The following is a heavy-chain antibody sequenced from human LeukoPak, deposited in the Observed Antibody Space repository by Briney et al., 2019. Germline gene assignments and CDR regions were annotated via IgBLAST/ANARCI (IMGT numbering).Heavy chain of an antibody. V-gene: IGHV5-51*01. CDR1: GYSFTSYW. Sequence: GESLKISCEGSGYSFTSYWIGWVRQMPGKGLEWMGIIYPGDSDTRYSLSFQGQVTISADKSISTAYLQWSSLKASDTAMYYCARHDVTMVRGVIITYYFDYWGQGTLVTVFS. J-gene: IGHJ4*02. CDR3: ARHDVTMVRGVIITYYFDY. CDR2: IYPGDSDT. D-gene: IGHD3-10*01.